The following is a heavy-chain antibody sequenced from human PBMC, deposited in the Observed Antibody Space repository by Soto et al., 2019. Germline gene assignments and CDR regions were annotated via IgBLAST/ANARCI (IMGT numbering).Heavy chain of an antibody. Sequence: ASVKVSCKASGYTFTSYGISWVRQAPGQGLEWMGWISAYNGNTNYAQKLQGRVTMTTDTSTSTAYMELRSLRSDDTAVYYCARDGPYYYDSSGYYYARVYGMDVWGQGTTVTVSS. CDR1: GYTFTSYG. J-gene: IGHJ6*02. CDR2: ISAYNGNT. D-gene: IGHD3-22*01. V-gene: IGHV1-18*01. CDR3: ARDGPYYYDSSGYYYARVYGMDV.